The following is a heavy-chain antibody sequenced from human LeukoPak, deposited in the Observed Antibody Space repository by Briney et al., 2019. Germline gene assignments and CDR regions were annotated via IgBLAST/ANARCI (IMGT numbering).Heavy chain of an antibody. V-gene: IGHV3-9*01. CDR2: ISWNSGSI. CDR3: AKDMRSGWYP. Sequence: GRSLRLSCAASGFTFDDCAMHWVRDAPWKGLEWVSGISWNSGSIGYADSVKGRLTISRDNAKNSLYLQINSLRAEDTALYYCAKDMRSGWYPWGQGTLVTVSS. D-gene: IGHD6-19*01. CDR1: GFTFDDCA. J-gene: IGHJ5*02.